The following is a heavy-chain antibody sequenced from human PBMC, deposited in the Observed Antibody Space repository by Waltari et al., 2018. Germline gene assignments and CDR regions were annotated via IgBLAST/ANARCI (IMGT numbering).Heavy chain of an antibody. J-gene: IGHJ3*02. V-gene: IGHV3-66*01. Sequence: EVQLVESGGGLVQPGGSLRLSCAASGFAVSSNYMSWVRQAPGKGLEWVSVIYSGGSTYYADSVKGRFTISSDNSKNTLYLQMNSLSAEDTAVYYCGPSPTYYNGSGNAFDIWGQGTMVTVSS. CDR3: GPSPTYYNGSGNAFDI. CDR2: IYSGGST. D-gene: IGHD3-10*01. CDR1: GFAVSSNY.